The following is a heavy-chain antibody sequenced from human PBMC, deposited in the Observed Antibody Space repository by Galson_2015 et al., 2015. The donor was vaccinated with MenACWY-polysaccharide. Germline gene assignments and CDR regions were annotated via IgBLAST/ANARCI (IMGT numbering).Heavy chain of an antibody. V-gene: IGHV3-11*01. CDR2: ISKSGDSI. CDR1: GFSLGAWY. J-gene: IGHJ6*02. Sequence: SLRLSCAVSGFSLGAWYMSWIRQAPGKGLEWLSYISKSGDSIYYGDSVKGRFAISRDNAKNSVYLQLNSLEVEDTAIYYCARGHYGLDVWGQGTTVTVSS. CDR3: ARGHYGLDV.